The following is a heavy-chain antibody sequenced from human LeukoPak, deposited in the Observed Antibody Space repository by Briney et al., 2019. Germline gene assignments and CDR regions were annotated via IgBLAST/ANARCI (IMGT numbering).Heavy chain of an antibody. CDR2: ISGSGGST. V-gene: IGHV3-23*01. D-gene: IGHD5/OR15-5a*01. CDR3: ARDSLGMSTLDS. Sequence: GGSLRLSCAASGFTFSSYAMSWVRQAPGKGLGWVSAISGSGGSTYYADSVKGRFTISRDNSKNTLYLQMNSLRAEDTAVYYCARDSLGMSTLDSWGQGTLVTVSS. J-gene: IGHJ4*02. CDR1: GFTFSSYA.